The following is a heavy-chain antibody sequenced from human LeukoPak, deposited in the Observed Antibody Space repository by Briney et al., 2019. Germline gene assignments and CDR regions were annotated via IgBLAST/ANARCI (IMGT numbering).Heavy chain of an antibody. J-gene: IGHJ6*03. Sequence: PSETLSLTCTVSGGSISSYYWSWIRQPAGKGLEWIGRIYTSGSTNYNPSLKSRVTMSVDTSKNQFSLKLSSVTAADTAVYYCARDTIVVVPAAIMDYYMDVWGKGTTVTVSS. V-gene: IGHV4-4*07. D-gene: IGHD2-2*01. CDR3: ARDTIVVVPAAIMDYYMDV. CDR1: GGSISSYY. CDR2: IYTSGST.